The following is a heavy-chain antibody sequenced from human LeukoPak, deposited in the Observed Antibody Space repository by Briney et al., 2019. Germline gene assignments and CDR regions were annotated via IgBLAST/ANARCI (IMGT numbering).Heavy chain of an antibody. CDR3: ARVTDRSFDY. V-gene: IGHV1-2*01. J-gene: IGHJ4*02. Sequence: ASVKVSCKASGYTFTGYYMQWVLQAPGQGLKWMGRIKPNSGGTNYEHKFQGSVTSTRDTSISPAYMQLTRLTSDDTAVYYCARVTDRSFDYWGQGTMVTVAS. CDR2: IKPNSGGT. CDR1: GYTFTGYY.